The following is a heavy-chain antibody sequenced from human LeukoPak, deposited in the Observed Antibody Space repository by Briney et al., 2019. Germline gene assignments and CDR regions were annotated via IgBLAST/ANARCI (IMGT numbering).Heavy chain of an antibody. Sequence: GGSLRLSCAASGFTFSSYAMSWVRQAPGKGLEWVSAISGSGGSTYYADSVKGRFTISRDNSKNTLYLQMNSLRAEDTAVYYCAKDERIRYSNYEDDWGQGTQITVSS. CDR2: ISGSGGST. CDR1: GFTFSSYA. D-gene: IGHD4-11*01. CDR3: AKDERIRYSNYEDD. J-gene: IGHJ4*02. V-gene: IGHV3-23*01.